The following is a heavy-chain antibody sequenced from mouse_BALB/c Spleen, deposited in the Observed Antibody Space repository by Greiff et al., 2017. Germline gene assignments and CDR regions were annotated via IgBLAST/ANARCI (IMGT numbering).Heavy chain of an antibody. Sequence: QVQLQQPGAELVRPGASVKLSCKASGYTFTSYWINWVKQRPGQGLEWIGNIYPSDSYTNYNQKFKDKATLTVDKSSSTAYMQLSSPTPEDSAVYYCTRSVTTATLYAMDYWGQGTSVTVSS. J-gene: IGHJ4*01. CDR1: GYTFTSYW. D-gene: IGHD1-2*01. CDR2: IYPSDSYT. V-gene: IGHV1-69*02. CDR3: TRSVTTATLYAMDY.